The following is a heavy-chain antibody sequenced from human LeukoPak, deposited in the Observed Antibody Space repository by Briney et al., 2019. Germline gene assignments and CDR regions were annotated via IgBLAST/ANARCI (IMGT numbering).Heavy chain of an antibody. V-gene: IGHV4-34*01. D-gene: IGHD2-15*01. Sequence: SETLSLTCAVYGGSFSGYYWSWIRQPPGKGLEWIGEINHSGSTNYNPSLKSRVTISVDTSKNQFSLKLSSVTAADTAVYYCARATKCSGGSCFDYWGQGTLVTVSS. CDR3: ARATKCSGGSCFDY. J-gene: IGHJ4*02. CDR1: GGSFSGYY. CDR2: INHSGST.